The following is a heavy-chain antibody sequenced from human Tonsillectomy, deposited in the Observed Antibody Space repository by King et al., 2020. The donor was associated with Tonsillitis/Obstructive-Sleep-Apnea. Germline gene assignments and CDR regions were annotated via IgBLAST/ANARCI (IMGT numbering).Heavy chain of an antibody. J-gene: IGHJ4*02. CDR2: IYPGDSDT. D-gene: IGHD6-19*01. V-gene: IGHV5-51*03. Sequence: EVQLVESGAEIKKPGESLKISCKGSGYRFASYWIAWVRQMPGKGLEWMGIIYPGDSDTKYSPSFQGQVTISADESTSTAYLQWSSLKASDTAMYYCARPLGAITVPGMFLGFENWGQGTPVSVSS. CDR3: ARPLGAITVPGMFLGFEN. CDR1: GYRFASYW.